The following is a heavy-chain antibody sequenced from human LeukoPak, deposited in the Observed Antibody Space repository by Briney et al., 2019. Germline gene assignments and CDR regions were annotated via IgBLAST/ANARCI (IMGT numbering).Heavy chain of an antibody. J-gene: IGHJ4*02. V-gene: IGHV4-30-4*01. CDR1: GGSISSGDYY. D-gene: IGHD4-17*01. CDR2: IYYSGST. CDR3: AREGSDCGDYVTRPFDY. Sequence: SETLSLTCTVSGGSISSGDYYWSWIRQPPGKGLEWIGYIYYSGSTYYNPSLKSRVTISVDTSKNQFSLKLSSVTAADTAVYYCAREGSDCGDYVTRPFDYWGQGTLVTVSS.